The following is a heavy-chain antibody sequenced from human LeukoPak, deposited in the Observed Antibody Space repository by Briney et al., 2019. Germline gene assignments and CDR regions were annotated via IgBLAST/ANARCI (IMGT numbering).Heavy chain of an antibody. CDR2: ISSDGRKK. CDR3: AKDRIPVWSALDH. D-gene: IGHD2-21*01. Sequence: GGSLRLSCVASGFTFGTHGMHWVRQAPGKGLEWVAVISSDGRKKFYADSVKGRFTIFRDNSKNTLYMQMDGLRPEDTAVFYCAKDRIPVWSALDHWGQGTLVIVSS. CDR1: GFTFGTHG. J-gene: IGHJ4*02. V-gene: IGHV3-30*18.